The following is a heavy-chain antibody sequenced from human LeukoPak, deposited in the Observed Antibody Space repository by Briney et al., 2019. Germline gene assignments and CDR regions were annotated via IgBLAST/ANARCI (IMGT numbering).Heavy chain of an antibody. CDR1: GGSISSSSYC. J-gene: IGHJ6*02. Sequence: SETLSLTCTVSGGSISSSSYCWGWIRQPPGKGLEWIGSIYYSGSTYYNPSLKSRVTISVDTSKNQFSLKLSSVTAADTAVYYCARTGTHADYGDYDYYYYGMDVWGQGTTVTVSS. D-gene: IGHD4-17*01. CDR2: IYYSGST. V-gene: IGHV4-39*01. CDR3: ARTGTHADYGDYDYYYYGMDV.